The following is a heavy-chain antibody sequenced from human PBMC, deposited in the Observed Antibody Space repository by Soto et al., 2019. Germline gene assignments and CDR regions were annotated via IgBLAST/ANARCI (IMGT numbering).Heavy chain of an antibody. CDR2: IYYSGST. J-gene: IGHJ6*01. Sequence: SVSQGKIINAGYCWIWIQKHRGKSLEWIGYIYYSGSTYYNPSLKSRVTISVDTSKNQFSLKLSSVTAADTAVYYCARDFVSSGWYFGYYYGLDV. CDR1: QGKIINAGYC. CDR3: ARDFVSSGWYFGYYYGLDV. V-gene: IGHV4-31*03. D-gene: IGHD6-19*01.